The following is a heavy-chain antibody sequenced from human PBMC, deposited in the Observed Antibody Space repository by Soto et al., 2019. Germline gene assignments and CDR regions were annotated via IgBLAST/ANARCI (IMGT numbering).Heavy chain of an antibody. CDR1: GYTLSSDG. CDR3: ARDVVVVVAASYFDY. J-gene: IGHJ4*02. CDR2: ISAYNGNT. D-gene: IGHD2-15*01. V-gene: IGHV1-18*01. Sequence: ASVKGSCKASGYTLSSDGGGWVRQANGQGLEWMGWISAYNGNTNYAQKLQGRVTMTTDTSTSTAYMELRSLRSDDTAVYYCARDVVVVVAASYFDYWGQGTLVTVSS.